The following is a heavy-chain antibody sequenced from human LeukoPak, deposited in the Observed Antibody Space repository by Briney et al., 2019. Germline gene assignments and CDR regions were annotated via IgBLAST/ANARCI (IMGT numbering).Heavy chain of an antibody. CDR3: AKHGGGTYSVLDS. CDR2: ISGGGVDT. V-gene: IGHV3-23*01. Sequence: PGGSLRLSCATSGFTFSSYAMSWVRQAPGKGLEWVSVISGGGVDTDHADSVKGRFTVSRDKSKKTVYLQMISLRAEDTAIYYRAKHGGGTYSVLDSWGQGTLVTVSS. J-gene: IGHJ4*02. D-gene: IGHD1-26*01. CDR1: GFTFSSYA.